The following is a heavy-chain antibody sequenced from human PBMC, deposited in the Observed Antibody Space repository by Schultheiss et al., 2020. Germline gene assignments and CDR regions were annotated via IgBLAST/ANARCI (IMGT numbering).Heavy chain of an antibody. Sequence: GGSLRLSCAASGFTFSSYWMTWVRQAPGKGLEWVANMKQDGSEKYYVDSVKGRFTISRDNTKNSLFLQMTSLRAEDTAVYYCARVEGYCSAGTCYSFDYWGQGTLVTVSS. CDR2: MKQDGSEK. J-gene: IGHJ4*02. CDR1: GFTFSSYW. CDR3: ARVEGYCSAGTCYSFDY. V-gene: IGHV3-7*01. D-gene: IGHD2-15*01.